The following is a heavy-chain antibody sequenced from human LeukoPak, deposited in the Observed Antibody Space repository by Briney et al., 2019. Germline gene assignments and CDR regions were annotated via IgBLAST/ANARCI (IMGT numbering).Heavy chain of an antibody. D-gene: IGHD5-24*01. CDR2: IYYSGST. V-gene: IGHV4-39*01. J-gene: IGHJ4*02. CDR3: ASIQWRGYKPRTVDY. CDR1: GGSISSSSYY. Sequence: SETLSLTCTVSGGSISSSSYYWGWIRQPPGKGLEWIGSIYYSGSTYYNPSLKSRVTISVDTSKNQFSLKPSSVTAADTAVYYCASIQWRGYKPRTVDYWGQGTLVTVSS.